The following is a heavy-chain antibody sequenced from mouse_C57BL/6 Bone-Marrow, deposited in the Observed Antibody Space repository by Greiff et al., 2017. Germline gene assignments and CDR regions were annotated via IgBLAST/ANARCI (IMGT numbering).Heavy chain of an antibody. CDR1: GYSITSGYY. CDR2: ISYNGNN. D-gene: IGHD4-1*01. V-gene: IGHV3-6*01. Sequence: EVQVVESGPGLVKPSQSLSLTCSVTGYSITSGYYWNWIRQFPGNKLEWMGYISYNGNNNYNPSLKNKISFTRDKSTNQVFLKLNSLTTEDTSTCYCARDRVWDSAYWGQGTLLTVSA. CDR3: ARDRVWDSAY. J-gene: IGHJ3*01.